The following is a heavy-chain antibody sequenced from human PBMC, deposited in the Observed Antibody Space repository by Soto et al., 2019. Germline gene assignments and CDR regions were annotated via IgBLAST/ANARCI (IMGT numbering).Heavy chain of an antibody. CDR1: CGSISSSSYY. J-gene: IGHJ4*02. CDR2: IYYSGST. D-gene: IGHD5-12*01. Sequence: PLETLSLTGTVSCGSISSSSYYGGWIRQPPGKGLEWIGSIYYSGSTYYNPSLKSRVTISVDTSKNQFSLKLSSVTAADTAVYYCARQGRIVATTYYWGQGTLVTVSS. CDR3: ARQGRIVATTYY. V-gene: IGHV4-39*01.